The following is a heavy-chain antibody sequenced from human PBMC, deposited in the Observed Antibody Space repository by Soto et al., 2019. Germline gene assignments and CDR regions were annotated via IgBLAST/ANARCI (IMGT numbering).Heavy chain of an antibody. CDR2: VYYSGTT. CDR3: ARTTAVPNTLRSRYFFDY. Sequence: PSETLSLTCTVSGGSVSSGDYYWGWIRQPPGKGLEWIGYVYYSGTTNYNPSLKSRVTISVDLSKNRFSLRLSSVTTADTALYYCARTTAVPNTLRSRYFFDYWGQGTLVTAPQ. D-gene: IGHD4-17*01. CDR1: GGSVSSGDYY. V-gene: IGHV4-61*08. J-gene: IGHJ4*02.